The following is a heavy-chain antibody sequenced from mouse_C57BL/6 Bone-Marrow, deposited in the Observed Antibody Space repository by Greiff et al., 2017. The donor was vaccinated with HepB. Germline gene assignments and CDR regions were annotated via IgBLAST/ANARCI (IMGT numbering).Heavy chain of an antibody. CDR1: GYSFTGYY. V-gene: IGHV1-42*01. D-gene: IGHD2-3*01. J-gene: IGHJ2*01. Sequence: VQLKESGPELVKPGASVKISCKASGYSFTGYYMNWVKQSPEKSLEWIGEINPSTGGTTYNQKFKAKATLTVDKSSSTAYMQLKSLTSEDSAVYYCARGGGWGYWGQGTTLTVSS. CDR2: INPSTGGT. CDR3: ARGGGWGY.